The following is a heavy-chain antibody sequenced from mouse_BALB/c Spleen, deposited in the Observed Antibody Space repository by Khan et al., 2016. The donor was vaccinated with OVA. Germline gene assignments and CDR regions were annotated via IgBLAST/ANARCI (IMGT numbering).Heavy chain of an antibody. CDR3: ARRGLRWDFDD. V-gene: IGHV1-7*01. Sequence: QVQLQQSGAELAKPGASVKMSCKASGYTFINYWILWVKQRPGPGLEWIGYINPSTGYTEYNQNFKDKATLTADKSSSTAYMQLSSLTSEDSAVYYCARRGLRWDFDDWGQGTTLTVSS. J-gene: IGHJ2*01. CDR2: INPSTGYT. D-gene: IGHD1-1*01. CDR1: GYTFINYW.